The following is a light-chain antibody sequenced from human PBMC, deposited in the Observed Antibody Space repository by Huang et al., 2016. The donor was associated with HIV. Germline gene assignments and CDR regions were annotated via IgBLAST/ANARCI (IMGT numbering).Light chain of an antibody. CDR1: QDINNY. CDR3: QQYDDLPLT. CDR2: DSS. J-gene: IGKJ4*01. V-gene: IGKV1-33*01. Sequence: DIQMTQSPSSLSASVGDIVTITCQAIQDINNYLNWYRQKPGKAPELLIYDSSNLEAGVPSRFSGSGSGTDFTFTISSLQPEDIATYYCQQYDDLPLTFGGGTRVQIK.